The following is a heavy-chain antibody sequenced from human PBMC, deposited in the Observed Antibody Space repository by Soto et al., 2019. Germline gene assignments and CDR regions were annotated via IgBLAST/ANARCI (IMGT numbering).Heavy chain of an antibody. V-gene: IGHV3-53*01. Sequence: EVQLVESGGGLIQPGGSLRLSCAVSGFTVSNNYMSWVRQAPGKGLEGVSVIYSGGYTAYGDSVKGRFTISRDNSKNTLFLQMKSPEPADRAVFYCGTLPGGGGYWGQGTLVTVSS. CDR2: IYSGGYT. CDR3: GTLPGGGGY. CDR1: GFTVSNNY. J-gene: IGHJ4*02. D-gene: IGHD3-10*01.